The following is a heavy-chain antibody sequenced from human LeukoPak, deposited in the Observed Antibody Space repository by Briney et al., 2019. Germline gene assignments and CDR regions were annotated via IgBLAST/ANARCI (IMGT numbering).Heavy chain of an antibody. Sequence: QPGGSLRLSCAASGFTFTSHEMNWVRQAPGKGLEWISYIGGNGKSIFYADSVRGRFTISRDNTQHSLSLQMNSLRAEDTAVYYCAELGITMIGGVWGKGTTVTISS. J-gene: IGHJ6*04. CDR3: AELGITMIGGV. D-gene: IGHD3-10*02. V-gene: IGHV3-48*03. CDR2: IGGNGKSI. CDR1: GFTFTSHE.